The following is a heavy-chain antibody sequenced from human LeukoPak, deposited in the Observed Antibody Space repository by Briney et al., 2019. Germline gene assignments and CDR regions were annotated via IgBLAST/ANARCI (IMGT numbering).Heavy chain of an antibody. D-gene: IGHD2/OR15-2a*01. CDR3: ARWRSTWVFDY. CDR2: MYPGDSDT. V-gene: IGHV5-51*01. J-gene: IGHJ4*02. CDR1: GYRFSNYW. Sequence: GESLKISXKASGYRFSNYWIGWVRQMPGKGLEWTGIMYPGDSDTRYSPSFQGQVTISADKSISTAYLQWSSLKASDTAIYYCARWRSTWVFDYWGQGTLVTVSP.